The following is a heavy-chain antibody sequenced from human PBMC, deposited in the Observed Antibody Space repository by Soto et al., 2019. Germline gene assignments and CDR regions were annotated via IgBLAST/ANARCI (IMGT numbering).Heavy chain of an antibody. Sequence: EVQLVESGGGLVQPGGSLRLSCAASGFTVSSNYMSWVRQAPGKGLEWVSVIYSGGSTYYADSVKDRFTISRHNSKNTLYLQMKSLRAEDTAVYYCARANRAAGDYWGQGTLVTVSS. J-gene: IGHJ4*02. V-gene: IGHV3-53*04. CDR3: ARANRAAGDY. CDR2: IYSGGST. D-gene: IGHD6-13*01. CDR1: GFTVSSNY.